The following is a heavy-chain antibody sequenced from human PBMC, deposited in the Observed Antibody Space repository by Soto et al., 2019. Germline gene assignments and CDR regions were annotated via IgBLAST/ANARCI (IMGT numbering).Heavy chain of an antibody. CDR2: IYPGDSDT. J-gene: IGHJ6*02. CDR3: ARNVVLRDYYGSGSSYYYYGMDV. CDR1: GYSFTSYW. V-gene: IGHV5-51*01. D-gene: IGHD3-10*01. Sequence: DSLTISCKGSGYSFTSYWIGLVRQMRGKGLEWMGIIYPGDSDTRYSPSFQGQVTISADKSISTAYLQWSSLKASDTAMYYCARNVVLRDYYGSGSSYYYYGMDVWGQGTTVTVSS.